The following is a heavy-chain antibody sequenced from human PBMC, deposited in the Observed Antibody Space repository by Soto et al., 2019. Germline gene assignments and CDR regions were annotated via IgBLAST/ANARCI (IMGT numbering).Heavy chain of an antibody. Sequence: QLQLQESGPGLVKPSETLSLTCTVSGGSISSSSYHWGWIRQPPGKGLAWIGNIHYSGSTYYNPSLRSRVTISVDTSKNQFSLNLNSVNAADTAVFYCARRRNIAAAVDYWGQGTLVTVSS. V-gene: IGHV4-39*01. CDR3: ARRRNIAAAVDY. J-gene: IGHJ4*02. CDR1: GGSISSSSYH. CDR2: IHYSGST. D-gene: IGHD6-13*01.